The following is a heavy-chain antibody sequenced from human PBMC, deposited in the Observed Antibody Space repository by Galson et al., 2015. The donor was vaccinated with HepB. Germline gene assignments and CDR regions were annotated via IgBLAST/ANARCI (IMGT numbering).Heavy chain of an antibody. D-gene: IGHD3-9*01. CDR3: ARVTLTGYISNYGMDV. CDR1: GYTFTSYG. CDR2: ISAYNGNT. V-gene: IGHV1-18*04. J-gene: IGHJ6*02. Sequence: QSGAEVKKPGASVKVSCKASGYTFTSYGISWVRQAPGQGLEWMGWISAYNGNTNYAQKLQGRVTMTTDTSTSTAYMELRSLRSEDTAVYYCARVTLTGYISNYGMDVWGQGTTVTVSS.